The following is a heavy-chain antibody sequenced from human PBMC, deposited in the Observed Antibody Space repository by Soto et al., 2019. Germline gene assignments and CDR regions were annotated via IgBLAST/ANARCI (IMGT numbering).Heavy chain of an antibody. CDR2: ISYDGTKT. V-gene: IGHV3-30*18. CDR1: GFTFSIYA. CDR3: AKDRGPRRLWLIDRFDY. D-gene: IGHD3-10*01. J-gene: IGHJ4*02. Sequence: QVPLVESGGGVVQPGRSLRVSCAASGFTFSIYAMHWVRQAPGTGLEWVAVISYDGTKTYYADSVKGRFTISRDNSKNTVYRQMNSLRGEDTAVYYCAKDRGPRRLWLIDRFDYWGQGTFVTVSP.